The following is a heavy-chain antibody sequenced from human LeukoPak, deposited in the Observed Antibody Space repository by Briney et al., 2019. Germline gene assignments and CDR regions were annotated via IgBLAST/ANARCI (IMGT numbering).Heavy chain of an antibody. D-gene: IGHD3-22*01. J-gene: IGHJ4*02. Sequence: GGSLRLSCAASGFTFSSYGMHWVRQAPGKGLEWVAFIRYDGSNKYYADSVKGRFTISRDNSKHTLYLQMNSLRAEDTAVYYCAKTYYYDSSGYYYMGIDYWGQGTLVTVSS. V-gene: IGHV3-30*02. CDR3: AKTYYYDSSGYYYMGIDY. CDR2: IRYDGSNK. CDR1: GFTFSSYG.